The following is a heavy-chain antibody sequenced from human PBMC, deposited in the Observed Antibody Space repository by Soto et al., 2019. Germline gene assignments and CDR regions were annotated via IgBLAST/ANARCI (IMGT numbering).Heavy chain of an antibody. CDR3: ARGGPNWIDL. V-gene: IGHV4-59*01. J-gene: IGHJ5*02. Sequence: PSETLSLTCTVSGGSINSYYWSWIRQPPGKGLEWIVHIYYTGSTNYNPSLKSRVTISVDTSKNQFSLKLSSVTAADTAVYFCARGGPNWIDLWGPGTLVTVSS. CDR1: GGSINSYY. CDR2: IYYTGST.